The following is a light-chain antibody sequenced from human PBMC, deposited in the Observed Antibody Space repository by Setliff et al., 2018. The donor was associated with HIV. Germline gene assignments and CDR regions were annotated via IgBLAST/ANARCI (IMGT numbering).Light chain of an antibody. CDR2: DVT. CDR3: SSYTTSNTLV. CDR1: SSDVGAYNY. J-gene: IGLJ3*02. Sequence: QSALTQPASVSGSPGQSITISCTGTSSDVGAYNYVSWYQQHPGKDPKLMIYDVTKRPSGVSSRFSGSKSGNTASLTISGLQAGDEADYYCSSYTTSNTLVFGGGTQLTVL. V-gene: IGLV2-14*03.